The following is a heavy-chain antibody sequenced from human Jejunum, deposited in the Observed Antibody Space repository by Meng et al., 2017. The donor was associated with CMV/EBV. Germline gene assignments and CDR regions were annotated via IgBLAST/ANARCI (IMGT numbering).Heavy chain of an antibody. V-gene: IGHV3-74*02. J-gene: IGHJ4*02. CDR3: TGLDY. CDR1: GFNFRNYW. Sequence: GLRVGSGGGLVKPKGALRLSCAASGFNFRNYWMHWVRQEPGKGPLWVSRITDDGTTNYADFVQGRFTISRDNAKNTVYLQMNSLRAEDTGIYYCTGLDYWGQGTLVTVSS. CDR2: ITDDGTT.